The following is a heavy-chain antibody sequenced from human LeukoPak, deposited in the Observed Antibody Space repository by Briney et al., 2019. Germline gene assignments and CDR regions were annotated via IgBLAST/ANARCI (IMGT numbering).Heavy chain of an antibody. V-gene: IGHV4-59*01. J-gene: IGHJ4*02. D-gene: IGHD1-26*01. CDR2: IYSRGLTRGST. CDR3: ARDQEYSGSYYRYFDY. CDR1: GGSLSSYY. Sequence: PSETLSLTCTVSGGSLSSYYWSWIRQPPGKGLEWIGYIYSRGLTRGSTNYNPSLKSRVTISVDTSKNQFSLKLSSVTAADMAVYYCARDQEYSGSYYRYFDYWGQGTLVTVSS.